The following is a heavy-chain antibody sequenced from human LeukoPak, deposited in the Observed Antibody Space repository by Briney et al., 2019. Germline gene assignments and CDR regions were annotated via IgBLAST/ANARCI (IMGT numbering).Heavy chain of an antibody. CDR2: ISIDGSST. V-gene: IGHV3-74*01. J-gene: IGHJ6*02. CDR3: ARGNYYAMDA. CDR1: GFTFSNYW. Sequence: GGSLRLSCVASGFTFSNYWMHWVRQAPGKGLVWVSRISIDGSSTSYADSVKGRFTISRDNAKNTLYVQMNSLRAEDTAVYYCARGNYYAMDAWGQGTTVTVSS.